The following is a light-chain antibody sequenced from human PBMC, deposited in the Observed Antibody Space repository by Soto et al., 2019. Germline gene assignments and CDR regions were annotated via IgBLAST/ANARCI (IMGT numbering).Light chain of an antibody. CDR1: ALPKKN. J-gene: IGLJ2*01. CDR3: YSTDSSNSRGV. Sequence: SYELTQPPSVSVSPGQTARITCSGDALPKKNAYWYQQRSGQAPVLVIYGDNKRPSGIPESFSVSSSGTVATLTISGAQVEDEADYFCYSTDSSNSRGVFGGGTQLTVL. CDR2: GDN. V-gene: IGLV3-10*01.